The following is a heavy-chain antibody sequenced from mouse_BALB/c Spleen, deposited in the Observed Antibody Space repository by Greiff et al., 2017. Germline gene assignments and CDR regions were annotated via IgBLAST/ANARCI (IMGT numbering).Heavy chain of an antibody. CDR3: ARPSITTVVAPVAY. D-gene: IGHD1-1*01. CDR2: ISNGGGST. V-gene: IGHV5-12-2*01. CDR1: GFTFSSYT. Sequence: EVKVVESGGGLVQPGGSRKLSCAASGFTFSSYTMSWVRQTPEKRLEWVAYISNGGGSTYYPDTVKGRFTISRDNAKNTLYLQMSSLKSEDTAMYYCARPSITTVVAPVAYWGQGTLVTVSA. J-gene: IGHJ3*01.